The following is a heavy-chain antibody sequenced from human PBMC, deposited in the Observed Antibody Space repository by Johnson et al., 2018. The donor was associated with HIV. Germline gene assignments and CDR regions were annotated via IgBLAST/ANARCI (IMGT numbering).Heavy chain of an antibody. CDR2: IKQDGSEK. V-gene: IGHV3-7*01. CDR3: ARASTTVTTGDDAFNI. Sequence: VQLVESGGGLVQPGGSLRLSCAASGFNFSGYWMSWVRQAPGKGLEWVANIKQDGSEKYYVDSVKGRFTISRDNAKSSLYLQMNGLRAEDTAVYYCARASTTVTTGDDAFNIWGQGTMVTVSS. J-gene: IGHJ3*02. D-gene: IGHD4-17*01. CDR1: GFNFSGYW.